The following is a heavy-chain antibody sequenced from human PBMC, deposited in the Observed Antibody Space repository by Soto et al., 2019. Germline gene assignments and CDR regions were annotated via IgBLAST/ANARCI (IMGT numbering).Heavy chain of an antibody. CDR1: GFSVSSND. CDR3: VRDPLYAIAATRNSNNWFES. D-gene: IGHD2-8*01. CDR2: ISSSSIYI. Sequence: PCGSLGLSCASSGFSVSSNDMSGFRQAPGKGLEWVSSISSSSIYIYYADSVRGRFTVSRDNAKNSVYLQMNSLRVEDTAMYYCVRDPLYAIAATRNSNNWFESLVQGTVVTVSS. J-gene: IGHJ5*01. V-gene: IGHV3-21*01.